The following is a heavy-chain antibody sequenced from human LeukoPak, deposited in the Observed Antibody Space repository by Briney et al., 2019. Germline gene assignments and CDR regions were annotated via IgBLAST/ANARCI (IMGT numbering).Heavy chain of an antibody. Sequence: SETLSLTCAVSGGSIRSGNYYWGWIRQPPGKGLEWIGNIYYDGSTHYNPSLKSRVTISVDTSKNQLSLKVNSVTATDTAVYYCVRRLEVWGQGTMVTVSS. CDR3: VRRLEV. V-gene: IGHV4-39*01. CDR2: IYYDGST. J-gene: IGHJ3*01. CDR1: GGSIRSGNYY.